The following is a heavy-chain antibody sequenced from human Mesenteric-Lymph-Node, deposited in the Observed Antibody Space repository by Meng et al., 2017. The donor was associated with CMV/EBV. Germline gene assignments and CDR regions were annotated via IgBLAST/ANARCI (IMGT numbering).Heavy chain of an antibody. Sequence: VKVSCKASGGTFSSYAISWVRQAPGQGLEWMGGIIPIFGTANYAQKFQGRVTITTDESTSTAYMELSSLRSEDTAVYYCARGRGYGPYYFDYWGQGTLVTVSS. CDR1: GGTFSSYA. D-gene: IGHD5-12*01. CDR2: IIPIFGTA. J-gene: IGHJ4*02. V-gene: IGHV1-69*05. CDR3: ARGRGYGPYYFDY.